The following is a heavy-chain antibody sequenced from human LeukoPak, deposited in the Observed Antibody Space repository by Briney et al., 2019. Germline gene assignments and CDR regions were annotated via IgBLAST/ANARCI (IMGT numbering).Heavy chain of an antibody. Sequence: NASETLSLTCTVSGGSISSSSYYWGWIRQPPGKGLEWIGSIYYSGSTYYNPSLKSRVTISVDTSKNQFSLKLSSVTAADTAVYYCARRGLVGATVGTHFDYWGQGTLVTVSS. CDR2: IYYSGST. J-gene: IGHJ4*02. D-gene: IGHD1-26*01. V-gene: IGHV4-39*01. CDR3: ARRGLVGATVGTHFDY. CDR1: GGSISSSSYY.